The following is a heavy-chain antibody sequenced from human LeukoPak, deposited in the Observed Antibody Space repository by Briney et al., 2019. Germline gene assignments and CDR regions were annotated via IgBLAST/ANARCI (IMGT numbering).Heavy chain of an antibody. V-gene: IGHV4-4*09. CDR2: IHSSGYT. Sequence: SETLSLTCTVSGGSISSYYWSWIRQPPGQGLEWIAYIHSSGYTNYNPSLQSRVTISVDTSKNQFSLKGTSVTAADTAVYYCAKRQGPNSGSYDYFDPWGQGTLVTVSS. D-gene: IGHD1-26*01. CDR1: GGSISSYY. CDR3: AKRQGPNSGSYDYFDP. J-gene: IGHJ5*02.